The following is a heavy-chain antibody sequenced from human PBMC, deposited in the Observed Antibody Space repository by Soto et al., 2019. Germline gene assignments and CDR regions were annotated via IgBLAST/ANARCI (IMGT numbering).Heavy chain of an antibody. CDR2: VSSDGSEK. CDR3: AKEILYSGRLTVSYGMGV. Sequence: QVQLVESGGGVVHTGRTLRLSCAASDYTFRSSAMHWVRQAPGKGLEWVDAVSSDGSEKSYADSVQGRFTNSRDNPENTIYMKMSSLGPEDTATYFCAKEILYSGRLTVSYGMGVWGQGTTVTVSS. CDR1: DYTFRSSA. J-gene: IGHJ6*02. V-gene: IGHV3-30*18. D-gene: IGHD6-19*01.